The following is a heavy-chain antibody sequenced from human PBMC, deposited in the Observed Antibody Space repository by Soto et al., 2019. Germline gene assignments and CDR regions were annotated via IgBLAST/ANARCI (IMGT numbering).Heavy chain of an antibody. CDR1: GGTFSTYA. CDR3: AKKRGYSNGFENWFDP. Sequence: QVQLVQSGAEVKKPGSSVKVSCKAFGGTFSTYAISWVRQAPGQGLEWMGGIIPIFGTTNYAQKFQGRVAITADESTSTAYMELSSLRSEDTALYYCAKKRGYSNGFENWFDPWGQETLVTVSS. V-gene: IGHV1-69*01. CDR2: IIPIFGTT. J-gene: IGHJ5*02. D-gene: IGHD5-18*01.